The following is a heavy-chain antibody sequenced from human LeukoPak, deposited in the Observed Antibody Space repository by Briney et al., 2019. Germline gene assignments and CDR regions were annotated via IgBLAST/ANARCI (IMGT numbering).Heavy chain of an antibody. CDR3: ARGWGGTMVRGQSYAMDV. Sequence: PSQTLSLTCTVSGGSISSGGYNWNWIRQHPGQGLEYIGYIYYSGSTYYNPSLKSRVTISVDTSKNQLSLRLSSVTAADTAVYYCARGWGGTMVRGQSYAMDVWGQGTAVTVSS. V-gene: IGHV4-31*03. J-gene: IGHJ6*02. CDR2: IYYSGST. D-gene: IGHD3-10*01. CDR1: GGSISSGGYN.